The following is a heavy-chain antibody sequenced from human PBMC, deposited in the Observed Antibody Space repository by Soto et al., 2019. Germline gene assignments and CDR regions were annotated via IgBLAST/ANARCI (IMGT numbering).Heavy chain of an antibody. CDR2: IYYSGST. V-gene: IGHV4-30-4*02. CDR1: GGSISSGDYY. J-gene: IGHJ4*02. Sequence: SETLSLTCTVSGGSISSGDYYWSWIRQPPGKGLEWIGYIYYSGSTYYNPSLKSRVTISVDTSKNQFSLKLRSLRSDDTAVYYCARLSSGSYYFPGYWGQGTLVTVSS. D-gene: IGHD1-26*01. CDR3: ARLSSGSYYFPGY.